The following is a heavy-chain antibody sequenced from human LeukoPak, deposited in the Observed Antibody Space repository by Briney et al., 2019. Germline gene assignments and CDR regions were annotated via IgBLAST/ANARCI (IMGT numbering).Heavy chain of an antibody. J-gene: IGHJ4*02. CDR1: GFTFSTYA. V-gene: IGHV3-30*04. D-gene: IGHD6-19*01. CDR2: ISYDGSNK. Sequence: GGSLRLSCAASGFTFSTYAMHRVRQAPGKGLEWVAVISYDGSNKYYADSVKGRFTISRDNSKNTLFLQMNSLRAEDTAVYYCARELSGWYYFNYWGQGTLVTVSS. CDR3: ARELSGWYYFNY.